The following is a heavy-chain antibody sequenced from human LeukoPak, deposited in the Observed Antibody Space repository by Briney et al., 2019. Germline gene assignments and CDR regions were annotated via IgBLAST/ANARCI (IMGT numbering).Heavy chain of an antibody. CDR2: INPNTGGT. J-gene: IGHJ4*02. CDR1: GYSFTGNY. Sequence: GASVTVSCKASGYSFTGNYIHWVRSAPGQGFEWMGWINPNTGGTNYAQKFKGRVLMTRDTSISTAYLELSSLKSDDTAVYYCARVGYCSRGVCYNYDYWGQGTQVTVSS. CDR3: ARVGYCSRGVCYNYDY. V-gene: IGHV1-2*02. D-gene: IGHD2-8*01.